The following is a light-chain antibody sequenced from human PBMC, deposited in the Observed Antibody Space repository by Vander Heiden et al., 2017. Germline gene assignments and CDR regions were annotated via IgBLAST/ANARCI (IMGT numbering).Light chain of an antibody. CDR3: QSYDSSLSGVV. CDR2: WNS. Sequence: PIPCTGASANIGAGQDVSVSRHLPGTVPNPLVVWNSTRPTGAPARFSGSKSGTSASLSIAGLQAEDGADYYCQSYDSSLSGVVFGTGTKLTVL. CDR1: SANIGAGQD. V-gene: IGLV1-40*01. J-gene: IGLJ1*01.